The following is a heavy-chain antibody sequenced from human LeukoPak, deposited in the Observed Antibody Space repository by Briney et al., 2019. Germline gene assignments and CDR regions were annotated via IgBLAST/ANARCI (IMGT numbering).Heavy chain of an antibody. CDR1: GGSISSGSCY. CDR2: IYTSGST. CDR3: ARVGSGDYVDY. Sequence: SETLSLTCTVSGGSISSGSCYWSWIRQPAGKGLEWIGRIYTSGSTNYNPSLKSRVTISVDTSKNQFSLKLSSVAAADTAVYYCARVGSGDYVDYWGQGTLVTVSS. V-gene: IGHV4-61*02. J-gene: IGHJ4*02.